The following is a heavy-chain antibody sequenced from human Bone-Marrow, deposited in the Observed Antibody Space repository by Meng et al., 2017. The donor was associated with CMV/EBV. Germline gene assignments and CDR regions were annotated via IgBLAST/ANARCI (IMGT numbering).Heavy chain of an antibody. V-gene: IGHV1-2*02. Sequence: ASVKVSCKASGYTFTLYGITWVRQAPGQGLEWMGWINPNSGGTNYAQKFQGRVTMTRDTSISKAYMELSRLRSDDTAVYYCARDTQGGWFDPWGQGTLVTVSS. CDR3: ARDTQGGWFDP. D-gene: IGHD3-16*01. CDR2: INPNSGGT. J-gene: IGHJ5*02. CDR1: GYTFTLYG.